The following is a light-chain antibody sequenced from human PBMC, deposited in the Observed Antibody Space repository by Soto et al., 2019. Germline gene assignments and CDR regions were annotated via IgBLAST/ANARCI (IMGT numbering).Light chain of an antibody. Sequence: DIQMTQSPSTLSASVGDRVTITCRASQSISNWLAWYQQKPGKAPILLIYDASSLESGVPSRFSGSGSGTAFTLTISSLQPDDFATYYCHHYGSYSSWGFGQGTKVEIK. CDR2: DAS. CDR3: HHYGSYSSWG. V-gene: IGKV1-5*01. J-gene: IGKJ1*01. CDR1: QSISNW.